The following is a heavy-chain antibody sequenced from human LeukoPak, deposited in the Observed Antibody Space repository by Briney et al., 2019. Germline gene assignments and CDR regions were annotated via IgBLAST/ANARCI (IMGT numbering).Heavy chain of an antibody. D-gene: IGHD3-22*01. CDR1: GFTFSSYW. V-gene: IGHV3-7*01. Sequence: GGSLRLSCAASGFTFSSYWMSWVRQAPGKGLEWVANIKQDGSEKYYVDSVKGRFTISRDNAKNSLYLQMNSLRAEDTAVYYCARDIENFMIVVGTIDYWGQGTLVTVSS. CDR2: IKQDGSEK. CDR3: ARDIENFMIVVGTIDY. J-gene: IGHJ4*02.